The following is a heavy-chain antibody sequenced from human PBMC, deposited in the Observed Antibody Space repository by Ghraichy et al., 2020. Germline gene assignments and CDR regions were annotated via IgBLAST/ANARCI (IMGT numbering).Heavy chain of an antibody. V-gene: IGHV4-39*01. CDR2: IYYSGST. D-gene: IGHD6-19*01. CDR1: GGSISSSSYY. Sequence: SETLSLTCTVSGGSISSSSYYWGWIRQPPGKGLEWIGSIYYSGSTYYNPSLKSRVTISVDTSKNQFSLKLSSVTAADTAVYYCARGEAMQWLTSAYFDYWGQGTLVTVSS. CDR3: ARGEAMQWLTSAYFDY. J-gene: IGHJ4*02.